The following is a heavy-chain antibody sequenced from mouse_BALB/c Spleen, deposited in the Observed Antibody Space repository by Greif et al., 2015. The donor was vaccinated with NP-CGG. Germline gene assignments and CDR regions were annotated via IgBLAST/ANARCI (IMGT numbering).Heavy chain of an antibody. Sequence: QLQQSGPELVKPGASVRISCKASGYTFTSYYIHWVRQRPGQGLEWIGWIYPGNVNTKYNEKFKGKATLTADKSSSTAYMQLSSLASEDSAVYFCARPWGFFEYFDYWGQGTTLTVSS. V-gene: IGHV1S56*01. CDR3: ARPWGFFEYFDY. D-gene: IGHD4-1*01. CDR2: IYPGNVNT. J-gene: IGHJ2*01. CDR1: GYTFTSYY.